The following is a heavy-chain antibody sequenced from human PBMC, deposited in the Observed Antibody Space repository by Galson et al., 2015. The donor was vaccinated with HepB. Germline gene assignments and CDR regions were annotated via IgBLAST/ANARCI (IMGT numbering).Heavy chain of an antibody. CDR2: INSDGSST. CDR1: GFTFSSCW. V-gene: IGHV3-74*01. Sequence: SLRLSCAASGFTFSSCWMHWVRQAPGKGLVWVSRINSDGSSTSYADSVKGRFTISRDNAKNTLYLQMNSLRAEDTAVYYCARGGYSYGPGAFDIWGQGTMVTVSS. CDR3: ARGGYSYGPGAFDI. J-gene: IGHJ3*02. D-gene: IGHD5-18*01.